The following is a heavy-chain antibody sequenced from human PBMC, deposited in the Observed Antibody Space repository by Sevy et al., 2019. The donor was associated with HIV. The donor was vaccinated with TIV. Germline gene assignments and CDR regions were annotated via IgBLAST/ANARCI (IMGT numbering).Heavy chain of an antibody. CDR2: ISYDGSYK. CDR3: ARDSGYSINWYPAY. V-gene: IGHV3-30*03. CDR1: GFTFSSHG. D-gene: IGHD6-13*01. Sequence: GGSLRLSCAASGFTFSSHGMHWVRQAPGKGLEWVAVISYDGSYKSYGDSVKGRFTTSRDDSKNTSYLQMNSLRPEDTAVYYCARDSGYSINWYPAYWGQGTLVTVSS. J-gene: IGHJ4*02.